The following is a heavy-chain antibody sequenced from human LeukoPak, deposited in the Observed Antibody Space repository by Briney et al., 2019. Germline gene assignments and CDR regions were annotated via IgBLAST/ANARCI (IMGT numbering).Heavy chain of an antibody. CDR2: IYHGGST. CDR3: AREPSVSGAFDI. J-gene: IGHJ3*02. CDR1: VGSFSDYY. D-gene: IGHD2-8*01. Sequence: SETLSLTCAVYVGSFSDYYWTWIRQPPGKGLEWIGKIYHGGSTDYNPSLKSRVTISLDTSKNQFSLNLSSVTAADTAIYYCAREPSVSGAFDIWGQGTLVTVSS. V-gene: IGHV4-34*01.